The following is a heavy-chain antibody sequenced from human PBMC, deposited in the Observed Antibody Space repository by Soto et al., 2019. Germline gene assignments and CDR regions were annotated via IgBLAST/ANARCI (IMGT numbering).Heavy chain of an antibody. J-gene: IGHJ5*02. CDR1: SGSISSTFYS. Sequence: QLQLQESGPGLVKPSETLSLTCTVSSGSISSTFYSWDWIRQPPGKGLEWIGSIFYSGSTYYNPSLKSRVTISVDTSKNQFSLTLTSVTAADTAVYYCARQCRGVTCHWFVPWGQGTLVTVSS. V-gene: IGHV4-39*01. D-gene: IGHD2-15*01. CDR2: IFYSGST. CDR3: ARQCRGVTCHWFVP.